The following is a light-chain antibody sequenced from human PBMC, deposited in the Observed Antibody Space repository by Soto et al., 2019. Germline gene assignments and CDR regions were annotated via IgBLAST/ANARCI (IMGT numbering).Light chain of an antibody. CDR2: AAS. V-gene: IGKV1-27*01. Sequence: DVRMTQSPSSLTAFFGYRVTISCLASQDIMKSLAWYQQRPGGIPNVLIYAASTLRPGVPSRFSGSGSGTNFTLTISGLRPEDVATYYCQNYRYAPATFGQGTKVE. J-gene: IGKJ1*01. CDR1: QDIMKS. CDR3: QNYRYAPAT.